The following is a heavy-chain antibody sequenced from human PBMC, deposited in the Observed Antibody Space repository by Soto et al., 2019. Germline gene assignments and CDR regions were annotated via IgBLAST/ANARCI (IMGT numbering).Heavy chain of an antibody. CDR1: GFNVSSIY. CDR3: ARDTGHNTTWPPV. CDR2: IYSNGNA. V-gene: IGHV3-53*01. J-gene: IGHJ4*02. Sequence: EVQVVESGGGLMQPGGSLRLSCAASGFNVSSIYMSWVRQAPGKGLEWLSVIYSNGNAYYANSVKGRFIISRDNSKNMVFLQMNSLRDADTAIYFCARDTGHNTTWPPVWGQGTLVSVSS. D-gene: IGHD2-2*01.